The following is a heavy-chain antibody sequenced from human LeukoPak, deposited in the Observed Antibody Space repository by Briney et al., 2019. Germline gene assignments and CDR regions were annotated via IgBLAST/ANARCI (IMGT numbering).Heavy chain of an antibody. J-gene: IGHJ4*02. CDR3: ARGLGYCTSTTCLLPFDY. CDR1: GFTVSTYY. Sequence: GGSLRLTCAASGFTVSTYYMTWVRQAPGKGLECVSVIYSGGSTYYADSVKGRFTVSRDNSKNTLYLQMNSLRAEDTAMYYCARGLGYCTSTTCLLPFDYWGQGTLVTVSS. V-gene: IGHV3-53*01. D-gene: IGHD2-2*01. CDR2: IYSGGST.